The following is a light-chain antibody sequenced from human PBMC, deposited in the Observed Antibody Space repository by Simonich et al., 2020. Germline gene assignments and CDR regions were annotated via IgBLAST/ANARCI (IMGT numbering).Light chain of an antibody. Sequence: EILLTQSPGTLSLSPVERAPLSCRHSQSVSRSYLAWYQQKPGLAPRLLIYDASSRATGSQDRFSGSGSGTYFTLTISRLEPEDFAVYYCQQYGSSHHTFGQGTKLEIK. CDR2: DAS. J-gene: IGKJ2*01. V-gene: IGKV3D-20*01. CDR3: QQYGSSHHT. CDR1: QSVSRSY.